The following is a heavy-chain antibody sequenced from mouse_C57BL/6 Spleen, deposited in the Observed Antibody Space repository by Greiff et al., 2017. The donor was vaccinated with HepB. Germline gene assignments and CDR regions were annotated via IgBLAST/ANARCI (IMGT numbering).Heavy chain of an antibody. CDR2: IDPSDSET. CDR1: GYTFTSYW. Sequence: QVQLQQPGAELVRPGSSVKLSCKASGYTFTSYWMHWVKQRPIQGLEWIGNIDPSDSETHYNQKFKDKATLTVDKSSSTAYMQLSSLTSEDSAVYYCARAYYDYDGFLDYRGQGTTLTVSS. CDR3: ARAYYDYDGFLDY. D-gene: IGHD2-4*01. V-gene: IGHV1-52*01. J-gene: IGHJ2*01.